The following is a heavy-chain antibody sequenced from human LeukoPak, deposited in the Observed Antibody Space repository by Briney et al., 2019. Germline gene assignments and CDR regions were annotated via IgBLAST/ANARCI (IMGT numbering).Heavy chain of an antibody. CDR2: ISYDGSNK. Sequence: GRSLRLPCAASGFSFSNYGIHWVRQAPGKGLEWVAAISYDGSNKYYADSVKGRFTISRDNSKNTLYLQMNSLRAEDTAVYYCAKDGSYDYVWGKVDSWGQGTLVTVSS. V-gene: IGHV3-30*18. J-gene: IGHJ4*02. D-gene: IGHD3-16*01. CDR3: AKDGSYDYVWGKVDS. CDR1: GFSFSNYG.